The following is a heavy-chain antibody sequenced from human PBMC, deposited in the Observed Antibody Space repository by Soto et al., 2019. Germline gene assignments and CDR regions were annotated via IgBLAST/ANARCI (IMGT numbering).Heavy chain of an antibody. V-gene: IGHV3-48*01. Sequence: GGSLRLSCAASGFTFSSYSMNWVRQAPGKGLEWVSYISSSSSTIYYADSVKGRFTISRDNAKNSLYLQMNSLRAEDTAVYYCARGAARDAPQPFDPWGQGTLVTVSS. J-gene: IGHJ5*02. CDR1: GFTFSSYS. D-gene: IGHD6-6*01. CDR3: ARGAARDAPQPFDP. CDR2: ISSSSSTI.